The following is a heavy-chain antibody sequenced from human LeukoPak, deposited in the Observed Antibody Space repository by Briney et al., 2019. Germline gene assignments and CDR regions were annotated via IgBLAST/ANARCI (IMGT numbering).Heavy chain of an antibody. CDR3: SRDPRVLDY. CDR2: IGPSGNFI. V-gene: IGHV3-11*01. CDR1: GFTFSDSY. J-gene: IGHJ4*02. Sequence: PGGSLRLSCEASGFTFSDSYMSWLRQPPGEGLESISYIGPSGNFINYAGSVKGRFTISRDNAKKSLYLQINSLRAEDTAVYYCSRDPRVLDYWGQGTLVTVSS.